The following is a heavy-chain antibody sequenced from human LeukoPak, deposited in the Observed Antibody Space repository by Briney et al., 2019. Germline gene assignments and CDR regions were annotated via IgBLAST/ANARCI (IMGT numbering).Heavy chain of an antibody. V-gene: IGHV3-23*01. D-gene: IGHD3-10*01. Sequence: GGSLRLSCAASGFTFNIFAMNWVRQAPGKGLEWVSAISDNGGTTYYADSVKGRFTISRDNSKNTLYLQMNSLRAEDTAVYYCAKCGYGSGSYYIYYFDYWGQGTLVTVSS. CDR2: ISDNGGTT. J-gene: IGHJ4*02. CDR3: AKCGYGSGSYYIYYFDY. CDR1: GFTFNIFA.